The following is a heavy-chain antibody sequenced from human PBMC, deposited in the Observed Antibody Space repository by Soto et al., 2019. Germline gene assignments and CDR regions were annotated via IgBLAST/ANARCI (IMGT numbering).Heavy chain of an antibody. Sequence: PGESLKISCKTSGYSFTTYWIAWVRQMPGEGPEWMGMVFPGDSESRYSPAFQGQVTISADKSITTAYLQWSSLKASDTAMYYCATVTRGFPDRWGQGTLVTAPQ. CDR1: GYSFTTYW. J-gene: IGHJ5*02. D-gene: IGHD4-17*01. CDR3: ATVTRGFPDR. V-gene: IGHV5-51*01. CDR2: VFPGDSES.